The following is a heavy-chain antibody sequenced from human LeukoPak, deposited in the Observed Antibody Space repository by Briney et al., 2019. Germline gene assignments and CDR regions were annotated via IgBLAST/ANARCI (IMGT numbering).Heavy chain of an antibody. Sequence: GGSLRLSCVVSGFTFSTYAMSWVRQAPGKGLEWVSGIGGSGGDTFYADSVRGRFTVSGDNSKNTLFLQIDSLRTEDTAVYYCVPLGGLGYYQYGMDVWGRGTTITVSS. CDR1: GFTFSTYA. V-gene: IGHV3-23*01. CDR3: VPLGGLGYYQYGMDV. J-gene: IGHJ6*02. D-gene: IGHD3/OR15-3a*01. CDR2: IGGSGGDT.